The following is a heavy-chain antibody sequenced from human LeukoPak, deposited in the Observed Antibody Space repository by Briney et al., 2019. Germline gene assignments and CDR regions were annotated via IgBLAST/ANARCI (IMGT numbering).Heavy chain of an antibody. Sequence: QSGGSLRLSCVGSGFNFMQYGMMWVRQAPGKGLEWVSTIHPTSINTHHADSVKGRFIISRDNSKNTLYLQMNSLRAEDTAVYYCARRAGAYSHPYDYWGQGTLVTVSS. V-gene: IGHV3-23*05. CDR1: GFNFMQYG. CDR2: IHPTSINT. D-gene: IGHD4/OR15-4a*01. J-gene: IGHJ4*02. CDR3: ARRAGAYSHPYDY.